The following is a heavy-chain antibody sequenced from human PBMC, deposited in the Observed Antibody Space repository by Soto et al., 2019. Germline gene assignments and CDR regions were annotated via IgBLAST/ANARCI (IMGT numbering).Heavy chain of an antibody. CDR3: ARVDTAMATGAFDI. Sequence: QVQLVQSGAEVKKPGASVKVSCKASGYTFTSYAMHWVRQAPGQSLEWMGWINAGNGNTKYSQKFQGRVTITRDTSASTAYMELSSLRSEDTAVYYCARVDTAMATGAFDIWGQGTMVTVSS. J-gene: IGHJ3*02. D-gene: IGHD5-18*01. CDR2: INAGNGNT. CDR1: GYTFTSYA. V-gene: IGHV1-3*01.